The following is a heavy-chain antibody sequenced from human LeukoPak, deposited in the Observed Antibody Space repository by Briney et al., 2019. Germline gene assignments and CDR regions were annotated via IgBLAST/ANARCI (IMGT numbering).Heavy chain of an antibody. CDR1: GFTFSSYA. J-gene: IGHJ4*02. D-gene: IGHD6-19*01. CDR2: ISYDGSNK. CDR3: AREWGRIAVAGGPGY. V-gene: IGHV3-30*04. Sequence: QPGGSLRLSCAASGFTFSSYAMHWVRQAPGKGLEWVAVISYDGSNKYYADSVKGRFTISRDNSGNTLFLHMTNLRVEDTAVYYCAREWGRIAVAGGPGYWGQGALVTVSS.